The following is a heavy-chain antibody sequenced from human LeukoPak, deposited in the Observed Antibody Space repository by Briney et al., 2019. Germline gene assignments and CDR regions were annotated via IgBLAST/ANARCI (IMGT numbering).Heavy chain of an antibody. CDR1: GYSFTSYW. Sequence: GESLKFSCQGSGYSFTSYWIGWVRQMPGKGLEWMGIIYPGHSDTRYSPSFQGQVTISADKSISTAYLQWSSLKASDTAMYYCARTSGSRDYYYYYGMDVWGQGTTVTVSS. CDR3: ARTSGSRDYYYYYGMDV. D-gene: IGHD5-18*01. V-gene: IGHV5-51*01. J-gene: IGHJ6*02. CDR2: IYPGHSDT.